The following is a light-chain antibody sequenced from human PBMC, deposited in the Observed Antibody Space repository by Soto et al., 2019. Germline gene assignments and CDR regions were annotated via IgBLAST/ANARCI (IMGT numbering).Light chain of an antibody. CDR2: GAS. CDR3: QQYGSSWT. CDR1: QSVSSSY. Sequence: EIVLTQAPGTLSLSPGERATLSCRASQSVSSSYLVWYQQKPGQAPRLLIYGASNRATGIPDSFSGSGSGTDVTLTISRLETAEFEVYYCQQYGSSWTFGQGTKVEIK. V-gene: IGKV3-20*01. J-gene: IGKJ1*01.